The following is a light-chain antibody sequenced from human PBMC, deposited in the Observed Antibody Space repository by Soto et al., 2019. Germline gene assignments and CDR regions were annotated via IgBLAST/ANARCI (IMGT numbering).Light chain of an antibody. CDR2: DVT. V-gene: IGLV2-11*01. Sequence: QSALTQPRSVSGSPGQAVTISCTGTNSDVGNSHFVSWYQHHPGKAPKLMIYDVTKRPSGVPARFSGSKSGNAASLTISGLQAEDEADYYCCTYAGSFHQFGGGTKLTVL. J-gene: IGLJ3*02. CDR3: CTYAGSFHQ. CDR1: NSDVGNSHF.